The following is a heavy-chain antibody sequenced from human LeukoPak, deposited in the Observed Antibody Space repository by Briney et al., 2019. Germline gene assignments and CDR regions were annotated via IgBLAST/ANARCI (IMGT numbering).Heavy chain of an antibody. CDR3: TTDGGAARPYFDY. D-gene: IGHD6-6*01. Sequence: GGSLRLSCAASGFTFSNAWMSWVRQAPGKGLEWVGRIKSKTGGGTTDYAAPVKGRFTISRDDSKNTLYLQMNSLKTEDTAVYYCTTDGGAARPYFDYWGQGTLDTVSS. CDR2: IKSKTGGGTT. CDR1: GFTFSNAW. J-gene: IGHJ4*02. V-gene: IGHV3-15*01.